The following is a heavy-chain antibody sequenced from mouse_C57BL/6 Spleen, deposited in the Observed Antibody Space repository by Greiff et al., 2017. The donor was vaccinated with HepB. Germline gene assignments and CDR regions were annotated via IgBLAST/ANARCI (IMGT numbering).Heavy chain of an antibody. CDR3: ARGASRYFDY. CDR1: GYTFTSYW. J-gene: IGHJ2*01. Sequence: QVQLQQPGVELVMPGASVKLSCKASGYTFTSYWMHWVKQRPGQGLEWIGEIDPSDSYTNYNQKFKGKSTLTVDKSSSTAYMQLSSLTSEDSAVYYCARGASRYFDYWGQGTTLTVSS. V-gene: IGHV1-69*01. CDR2: IDPSDSYT. D-gene: IGHD1-1*01.